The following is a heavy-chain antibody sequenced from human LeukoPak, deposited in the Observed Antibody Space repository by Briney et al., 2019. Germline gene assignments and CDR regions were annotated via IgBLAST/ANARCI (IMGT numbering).Heavy chain of an antibody. CDR3: ARGGSSWYYYYYYMDV. V-gene: IGHV3-48*03. J-gene: IGHJ6*03. Sequence: PGGSLRLSCAASGFTFSSYEMNWVRQAPGKGLEWVSYISSSGSTIYYADSVKGRFTISRDNAKNSLYLQMNSLRAEDTAVYYCARGGSSWYYYYYYMDVWGKGTTVTVSS. CDR1: GFTFSSYE. CDR2: ISSSGSTI. D-gene: IGHD6-13*01.